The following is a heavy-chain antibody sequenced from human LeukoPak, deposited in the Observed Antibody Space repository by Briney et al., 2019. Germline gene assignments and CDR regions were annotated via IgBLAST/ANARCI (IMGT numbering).Heavy chain of an antibody. D-gene: IGHD4-17*01. CDR3: ARIDYGDYSVDY. V-gene: IGHV1-3*01. Sequence: ASVKVSCKASGYTFTGYAMHWVRQAPGQRLEWMGWINAGNGNTKYSQKFQGRVTITRDTSASTAYMELSSLRSEDTAVYYCARIDYGDYSVDYWGQGTLVTVSS. CDR2: INAGNGNT. J-gene: IGHJ4*02. CDR1: GYTFTGYA.